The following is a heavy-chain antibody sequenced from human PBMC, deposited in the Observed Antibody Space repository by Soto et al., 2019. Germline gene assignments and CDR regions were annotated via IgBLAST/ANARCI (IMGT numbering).Heavy chain of an antibody. D-gene: IGHD3-10*01. CDR1: GDTFNFYS. Sequence: QVQLVQSGAEVKKPGSSVRVSCKASGDTFNFYSINWVRQAPGLGLEWMGRINPILSMSNYAQRFQGRVTMTADKSTSTAYMELISLRSEDTAMYYCASSYGSGYRAFDSWGQGALVTVSS. J-gene: IGHJ4*02. V-gene: IGHV1-69*02. CDR2: INPILSMS. CDR3: ASSYGSGYRAFDS.